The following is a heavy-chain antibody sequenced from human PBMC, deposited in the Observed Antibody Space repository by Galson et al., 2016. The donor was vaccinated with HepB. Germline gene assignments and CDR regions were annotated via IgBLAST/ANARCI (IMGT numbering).Heavy chain of an antibody. V-gene: IGHV4-4*01. CDR1: GASISNNNW. Sequence: ETLSLTCAVSGASISNNNWWSWVRQPPGKGLQWIGEIFHNGNAHYNPSLNSRVSMSLDKSKSQFSIKLTSVTAADTAVYFCARVGAVADDAFDVWGQGTVVTVSS. CDR2: IFHNGNA. CDR3: ARVGAVADDAFDV. J-gene: IGHJ3*01. D-gene: IGHD6-19*01.